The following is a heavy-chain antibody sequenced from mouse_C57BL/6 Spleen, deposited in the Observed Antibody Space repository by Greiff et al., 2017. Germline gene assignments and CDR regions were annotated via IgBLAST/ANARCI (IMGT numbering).Heavy chain of an antibody. CDR1: GYTFTSYT. J-gene: IGHJ2*01. D-gene: IGHD2-1*01. CDR3: ARINGNYVDY. Sequence: QVQLQQSGAELARPGASVKMSCKASGYTFTSYTMHWVKQRPGQGLEWIGYINPSSGYTKYNQKFKDKATLTADKSSSTAYMQLSSLKSEDSAVYYCARINGNYVDYWGQDTTLTVSS. CDR2: INPSSGYT. V-gene: IGHV1-4*01.